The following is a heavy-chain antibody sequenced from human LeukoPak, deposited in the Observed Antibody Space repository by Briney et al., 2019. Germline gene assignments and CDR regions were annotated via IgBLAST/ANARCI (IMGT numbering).Heavy chain of an antibody. V-gene: IGHV4-61*02. CDR2: IYTSGST. D-gene: IGHD6-13*01. Sequence: SQTPSLTCTVSGGSISSGSYYWSWIRQPAGKGLEWIGRIYTSGSTNYNPSLKSRVTISVDTSKNQFSLKLSSVTAADTAVYYCARCAWDDGDSSSWYVDYWGQGTLVTVSS. J-gene: IGHJ4*02. CDR3: ARCAWDDGDSSSWYVDY. CDR1: GGSISSGSYY.